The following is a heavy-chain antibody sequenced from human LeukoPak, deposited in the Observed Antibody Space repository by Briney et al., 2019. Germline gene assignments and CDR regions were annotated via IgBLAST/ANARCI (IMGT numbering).Heavy chain of an antibody. J-gene: IGHJ5*02. CDR1: GGSISSSSYY. Sequence: SETLPLTCTVSGGSISSSSYYWGWIRQPPGKGLEWIGSIYYSGSTYYNPSLKSRVTISVDTSKNQFSLKLRSVTAADTAVYYCARVQSRLNWFDPWGQGTLVTVSS. V-gene: IGHV4-39*07. CDR3: ARVQSRLNWFDP. CDR2: IYYSGST.